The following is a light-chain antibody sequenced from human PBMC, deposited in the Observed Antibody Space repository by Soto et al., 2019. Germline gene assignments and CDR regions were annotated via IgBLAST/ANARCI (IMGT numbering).Light chain of an antibody. J-gene: IGLJ1*01. Sequence: QSVLTQPPSASGTPGQRVTISCSGSSSNIERNTVTWYQQLPGTAPKLVIYSNYDRPSGVPDRFSGSTSGTSASLVIRGLQSEDEADYYCTSYAGTNNYVFGTGPKLTGL. CDR2: SNY. CDR1: SSNIERNT. V-gene: IGLV1-44*01. CDR3: TSYAGTNNYV.